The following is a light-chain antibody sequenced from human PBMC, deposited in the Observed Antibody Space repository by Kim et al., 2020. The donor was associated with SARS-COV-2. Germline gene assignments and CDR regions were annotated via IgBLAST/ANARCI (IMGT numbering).Light chain of an antibody. J-gene: IGKJ2*01. CDR2: EAS. CDR1: QNINSH. CDR3: QQYNNWPRT. V-gene: IGKV3-15*01. Sequence: SLSPGQRATLSCRASQNINSHLAWYQQRPGQAPSLLIHEASTRATGVPVRFSAGGTGTEFTLTISSLQSEDLAVYYCQQYNNWPRTFGQGTKLEI.